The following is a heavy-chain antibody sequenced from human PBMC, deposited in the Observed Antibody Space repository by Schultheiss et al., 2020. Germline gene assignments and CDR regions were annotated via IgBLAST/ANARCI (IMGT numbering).Heavy chain of an antibody. CDR2: INRENGDT. J-gene: IGHJ4*02. Sequence: ASVKVSCKASGYIFTNYAIHWVRQAPGQTLEWMGWINRENGDTKYSQKFQGRVTITRDTSATTAHMELSSLRSEDTAVYYCARAYGDYVGWGFFFDYWGQGSLVTDSS. D-gene: IGHD4-17*01. V-gene: IGHV1-3*01. CDR3: ARAYGDYVGWGFFFDY. CDR1: GYIFTNYA.